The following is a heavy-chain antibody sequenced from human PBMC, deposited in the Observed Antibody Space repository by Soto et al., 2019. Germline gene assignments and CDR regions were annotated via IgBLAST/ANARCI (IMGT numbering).Heavy chain of an antibody. CDR2: INWNGGST. Sequence: EVQLVESGGGVVRPGGSLRLSCAASGFTFDDYGMSWVRQAPGKGLEWVSGINWNGGSTGYADSVKGRFTISRDNAKNSXXLQMNSLRAEDTALYYCARDERGSGSYFPLGYFDYWGQGTLVTVSS. CDR1: GFTFDDYG. V-gene: IGHV3-20*04. J-gene: IGHJ4*02. D-gene: IGHD1-26*01. CDR3: ARDERGSGSYFPLGYFDY.